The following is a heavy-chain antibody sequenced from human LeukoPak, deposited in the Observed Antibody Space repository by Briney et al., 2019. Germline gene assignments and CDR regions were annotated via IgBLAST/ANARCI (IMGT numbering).Heavy chain of an antibody. CDR1: GFTFSSYW. CDR2: IKSDGST. V-gene: IGHV3-74*01. CDR3: ARAPSEIGGYYPEYFRH. Sequence: GGSLRLSCAASGFTFSSYWMHWVRQAPGKGLVWVSRIKSDGSTNYADSVKGRFTISRDNAKNTVSLQMNSLRAEDTGVYYCARAPSEIGGYYPEYFRHWGQGILVTVSS. J-gene: IGHJ1*01. D-gene: IGHD3-22*01.